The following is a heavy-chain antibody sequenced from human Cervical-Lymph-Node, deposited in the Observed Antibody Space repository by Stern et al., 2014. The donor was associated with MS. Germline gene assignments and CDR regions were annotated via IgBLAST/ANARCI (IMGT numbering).Heavy chain of an antibody. CDR1: GYTFTSYY. J-gene: IGHJ4*02. D-gene: IGHD2-15*01. CDR3: AREKRDCSGGSCYSRDDY. V-gene: IGHV1-46*03. Sequence: VQLLESGAEVKKPGASVKVSCKASGYTFTSYYMHWVRQAPGQGLEWMGIINPSGGTTNHEQKFQGRVTMTRDTSTSTVYMELSSLRSEDTAVYYCAREKRDCSGGSCYSRDDYWGQGTLVTVSS. CDR2: INPSGGTT.